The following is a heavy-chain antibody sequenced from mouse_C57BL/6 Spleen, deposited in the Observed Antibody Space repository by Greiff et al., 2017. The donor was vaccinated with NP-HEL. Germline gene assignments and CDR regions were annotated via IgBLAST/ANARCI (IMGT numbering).Heavy chain of an antibody. CDR2: INPSSGYT. CDR3: ARSVTEAMDY. J-gene: IGHJ4*01. V-gene: IGHV1-7*01. Sequence: VQLQQSGAELAKPGASVKLSCKASGYTFTSYWMHWVKQRPGQGLEWIGYINPSSGYTKYNQKFKDKATLTADKSSRTAYMQLSSLTYEDSAVYYCARSVTEAMDYWGQGTSVTVSS. D-gene: IGHD2-13*01. CDR1: GYTFTSYW.